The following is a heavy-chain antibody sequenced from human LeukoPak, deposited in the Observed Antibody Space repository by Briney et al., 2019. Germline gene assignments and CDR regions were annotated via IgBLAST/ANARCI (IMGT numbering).Heavy chain of an antibody. CDR3: ARGITGVPAAMDYYYYYMDV. D-gene: IGHD2-2*01. Sequence: ASVKVSCTASGYTFSDYDITWVRQAPGQGLEWMGWISVYNGNTNYAQELQGRVTMTTDTSTSTAYMELSSLRSEDTAVYYCARGITGVPAAMDYYYYYMDVWGKGTTVTVSS. CDR1: GYTFSDYD. V-gene: IGHV1-18*01. J-gene: IGHJ6*03. CDR2: ISVYNGNT.